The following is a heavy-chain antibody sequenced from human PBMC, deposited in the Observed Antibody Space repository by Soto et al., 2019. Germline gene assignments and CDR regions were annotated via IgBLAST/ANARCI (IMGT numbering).Heavy chain of an antibody. J-gene: IGHJ4*02. CDR1: GGSISSSSYY. D-gene: IGHD3-3*01. CDR3: ASKVDFWSGFFRY. CDR2: IYYSGST. V-gene: IGHV4-39*01. Sequence: QLQLQESGPGLVKPSETLSLTCTVSGGSISSSSYYWGWIRQPPGKGLEWIGSIYYSGSTYYNPSLKSRVTISVDTAKNQFSLKLSSVTAADTAVYYCASKVDFWSGFFRYWGQGTLVTVSS.